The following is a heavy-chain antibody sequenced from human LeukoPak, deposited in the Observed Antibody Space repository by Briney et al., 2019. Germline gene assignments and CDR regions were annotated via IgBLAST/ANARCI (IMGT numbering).Heavy chain of an antibody. CDR3: ARLPYYDSSAIYYYYGMDV. J-gene: IGHJ6*02. D-gene: IGHD3-22*01. V-gene: IGHV4-39*01. Sequence: SETLSLTCTVSGGSISSSSYYWGWIRQPPGKGLEWIGSIYYSGSTYYNPSLKSRVNISVDTSKTQFSLKLSSVTAADTAVYYCARLPYYDSSAIYYYYGMDVWGQGTTVTVSS. CDR1: GGSISSSSYY. CDR2: IYYSGST.